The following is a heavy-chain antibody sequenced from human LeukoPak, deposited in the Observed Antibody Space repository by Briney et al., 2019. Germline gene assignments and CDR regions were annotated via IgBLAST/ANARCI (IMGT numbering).Heavy chain of an antibody. V-gene: IGHV4-39*01. Sequence: PSETLSLTCTVSGASISRNIFYWGWIRQPPGKGLEWIGTIYYNGDTFYNPSLKSRVPMSVHTAASQFSLKLSSVTAADTAVYYCEVLLYRQYHWFDSWGQGTLVSVSS. CDR2: IYYNGDT. CDR3: EVLLYRQYHWFDS. J-gene: IGHJ5*01. D-gene: IGHD3-16*02. CDR1: GASISRNIFY.